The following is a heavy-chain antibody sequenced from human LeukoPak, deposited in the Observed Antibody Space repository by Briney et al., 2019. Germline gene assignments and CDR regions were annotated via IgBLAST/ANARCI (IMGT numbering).Heavy chain of an antibody. D-gene: IGHD6-19*01. J-gene: IGHJ6*03. CDR1: GFTFSSYS. V-gene: IGHV3-21*01. Sequence: TGGSLRLSCAASGFTFSSYSMNWVRQAPGKGLEWVSSISSSSSYIYYADSVKGRFTISRDNAKNSLYLQMNSLRAEDTAVYYCARDSTVAVAAHYYYYMDVWGKGTTVTVSS. CDR2: ISSSSSYI. CDR3: ARDSTVAVAAHYYYYMDV.